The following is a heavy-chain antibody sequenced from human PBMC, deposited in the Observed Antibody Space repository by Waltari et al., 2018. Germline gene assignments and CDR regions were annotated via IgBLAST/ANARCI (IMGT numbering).Heavy chain of an antibody. CDR3: ARGTAARRCLDS. CDR2: IYYSGTT. J-gene: IGHJ4*02. D-gene: IGHD6-6*01. CDR1: GASINRGPHY. V-gene: IGHV4-31*03. Sequence: QVHLLESGPGLVKPSQTLSLTCNVSGASINRGPHYWSWIRQDPVNGLEWIGYIYYSGTTYYNPSLKGRVSISIDTSMSQFSLMLTSVTAADTAVYYCARGTAARRCLDSWGQGTLVTVSS.